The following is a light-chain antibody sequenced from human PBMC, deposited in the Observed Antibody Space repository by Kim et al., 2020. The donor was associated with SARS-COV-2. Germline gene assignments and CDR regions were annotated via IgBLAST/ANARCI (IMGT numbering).Light chain of an antibody. Sequence: SELTQDPAVSVALGQTVRITCLGDSLRSYYATWYQQKPGQAPVLVIYGRNNRPSGIPDRFSGSSSGNTASLTISGAQAEDEADFYCQSRDSGGKVVFGGGTKVTVL. CDR1: SLRSYY. CDR2: GRN. J-gene: IGLJ2*01. V-gene: IGLV3-19*01. CDR3: QSRDSGGKVV.